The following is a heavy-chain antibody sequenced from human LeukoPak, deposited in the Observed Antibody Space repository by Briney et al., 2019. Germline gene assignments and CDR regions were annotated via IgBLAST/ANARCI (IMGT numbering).Heavy chain of an antibody. CDR1: GFTFSSNG. J-gene: IGHJ3*02. CDR2: IPYDGSNK. Sequence: GRSLRLSCAASGFTFSSNGMHWVRQAPGKGLEWVAVIPYDGSNKYYADSVKGRFTISRDNSKNTLYLQMNSLRAEDTAVYYCAKDQAYYESSGYYSWGDAFDMWGQGTMVTVSS. V-gene: IGHV3-30*18. CDR3: AKDQAYYESSGYYSWGDAFDM. D-gene: IGHD3-22*01.